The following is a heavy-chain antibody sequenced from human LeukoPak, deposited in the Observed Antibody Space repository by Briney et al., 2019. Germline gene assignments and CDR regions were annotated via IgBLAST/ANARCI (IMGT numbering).Heavy chain of an antibody. V-gene: IGHV3-30*02. CDR2: IRYDGSNK. D-gene: IGHD3-10*01. J-gene: IGHJ6*03. CDR1: GFTFSSYG. CDR3: AQAGGGGPITLVRGVKGDYYYMDV. Sequence: PGGSLRLSCAASGFTFSSYGMHWVRQAPGKGLEGVAFIRYDGSNKYYADSVKGRFTISRDNSKNTLYLQMNSLSAEDPAVYYCAQAGGGGPITLVRGVKGDYYYMDVWGKGTTVTISS.